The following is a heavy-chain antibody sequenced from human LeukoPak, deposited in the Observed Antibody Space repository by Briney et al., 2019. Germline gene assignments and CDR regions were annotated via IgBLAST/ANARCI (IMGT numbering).Heavy chain of an antibody. CDR2: IYYSGST. CDR1: GXSISSYY. V-gene: IGHV4-59*01. Sequence: SETLSLTCTVSGXSISSYYWSWIRQPPGKGLEWIGYIYYSGSTNYNPSLKSRVTISVDTSENQFSLKLSSVTAADTAVYYCARLTARIWYFDLWGRGTLVTVSS. CDR3: ARLTARIWYFDL. D-gene: IGHD4/OR15-4a*01. J-gene: IGHJ2*01.